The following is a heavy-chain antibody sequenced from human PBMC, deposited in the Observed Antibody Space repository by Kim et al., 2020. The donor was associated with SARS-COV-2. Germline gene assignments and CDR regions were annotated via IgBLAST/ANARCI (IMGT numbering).Heavy chain of an antibody. CDR3: ARHLIGLELYFDY. V-gene: IGHV4-39*01. Sequence: SETLSLTCTVSGGSISSSSYYWGWIRQPPGKGLEWIGSIYYSGSTYYNPSLKSRVTISVDTSKNQFSLKLSSVTAADTAVYYCARHLIGLELYFDYWGQGTLVTVSS. CDR1: GGSISSSSYY. D-gene: IGHD1-7*01. CDR2: IYYSGST. J-gene: IGHJ4*02.